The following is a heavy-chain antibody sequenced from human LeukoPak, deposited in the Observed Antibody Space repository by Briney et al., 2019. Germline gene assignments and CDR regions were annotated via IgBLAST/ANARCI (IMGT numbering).Heavy chain of an antibody. J-gene: IGHJ3*01. D-gene: IGHD1-20*01. CDR2: INTDSGNP. Sequence: GASVKVSCKASGYTFTNYAMNWVRQAPGQGLEWMGWINTDSGNPTYGQGFTGRFVFSLDTSVSTAYLQITSLKAEDTAVYYCARAGLTGSKVAFDVWGQGTMVTVSS. V-gene: IGHV7-4-1*02. CDR3: ARAGLTGSKVAFDV. CDR1: GYTFTNYA.